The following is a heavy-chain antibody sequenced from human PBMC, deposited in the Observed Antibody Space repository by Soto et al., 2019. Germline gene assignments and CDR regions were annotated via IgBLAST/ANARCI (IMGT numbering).Heavy chain of an antibody. V-gene: IGHV3-9*01. J-gene: IGHJ3*02. CDR3: AKETHSGNTYFEAFDM. D-gene: IGHD6-13*01. Sequence: DSVKGRFTISRDNANNSLYLQMNSLRPEDTAFYYCAKETHSGNTYFEAFDMWGQGTMVTVSS.